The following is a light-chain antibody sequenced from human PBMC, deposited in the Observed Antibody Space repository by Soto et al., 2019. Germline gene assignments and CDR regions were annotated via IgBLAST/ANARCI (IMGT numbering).Light chain of an antibody. CDR1: QSISSY. J-gene: IGKJ1*01. Sequence: DIQMTQSPSSLSASVEHRVSIACGASQSISSYLNWYQQKPGKAPKLLIYAASSLQSGGPSRFSGSGSGTDFTLTISSLQPEDFATDYCQQSYSTPLTFGQGTKVDIK. V-gene: IGKV1-39*01. CDR2: AAS. CDR3: QQSYSTPLT.